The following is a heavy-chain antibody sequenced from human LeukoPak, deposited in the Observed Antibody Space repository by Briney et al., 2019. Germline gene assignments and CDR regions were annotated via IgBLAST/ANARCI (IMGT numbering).Heavy chain of an antibody. CDR3: ARGRDGYNSDFDY. CDR2: IYYSGST. V-gene: IGHV4-59*01. Sequence: PSETLSLTCTVSGGSISSYYWSWIRQPPGKGLEWIGYIYYSGSTNYNPSLKSRVTISVDTSKNQFSLKLSSVTAADTAVYYFARGRDGYNSDFDYWGQGTLVTVSS. CDR1: GGSISSYY. J-gene: IGHJ4*02. D-gene: IGHD5-24*01.